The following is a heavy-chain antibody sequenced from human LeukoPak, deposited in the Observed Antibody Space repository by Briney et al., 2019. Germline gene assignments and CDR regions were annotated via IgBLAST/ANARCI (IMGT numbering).Heavy chain of an antibody. J-gene: IGHJ4*02. V-gene: IGHV4-59*01. CDR1: GGSTSSYY. Sequence: PSETLSLTCTVSGGSTSSYYWSWIRQPPGKGLEWIGYIYYSGSTNYNPSLKSRVTISVDTSKNQFSLKLSSVTAADTAVYYCARAVPKYSGSYFWPFDYWGQGTLVTVSS. CDR3: ARAVPKYSGSYFWPFDY. CDR2: IYYSGST. D-gene: IGHD1-26*01.